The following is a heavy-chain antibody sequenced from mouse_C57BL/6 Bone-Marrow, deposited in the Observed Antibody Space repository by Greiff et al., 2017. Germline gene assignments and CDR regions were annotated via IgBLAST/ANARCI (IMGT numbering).Heavy chain of an antibody. CDR1: GYTFTDYY. D-gene: IGHD1-1*01. V-gene: IGHV1-19*01. CDR2: INPFNGGT. J-gene: IGHJ1*03. CDR3: ARERVRNSSSYWYFDD. Sequence: VQLQQSGPVLVKPGASVKMSCKASGYTFTDYYMTWVKQSHGKSLEWIGVINPFNGGTSYNQKFKGEATLTVDKSSSTAYMELNSLTSEDSAVYYCARERVRNSSSYWYFDDWGKGTTVTVSS.